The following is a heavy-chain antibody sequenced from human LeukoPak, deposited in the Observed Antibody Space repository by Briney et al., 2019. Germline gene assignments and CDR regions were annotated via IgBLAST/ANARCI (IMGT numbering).Heavy chain of an antibody. Sequence: GGSLRLSCAASGFTFSSYGMNWVRQAPGKGLEWVSYISSSSSTIYYADSVKGRFTISRDNAKNSLYLQMNSLRAEDTAVYYCARDGLSDTFDYWGQGTLVTVSS. CDR1: GFTFSSYG. CDR3: ARDGLSDTFDY. CDR2: ISSSSSTI. V-gene: IGHV3-48*04. D-gene: IGHD2-21*02. J-gene: IGHJ4*02.